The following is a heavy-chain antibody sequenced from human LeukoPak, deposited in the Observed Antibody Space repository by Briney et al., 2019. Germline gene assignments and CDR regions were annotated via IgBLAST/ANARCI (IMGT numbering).Heavy chain of an antibody. CDR2: IYYSGST. V-gene: IGHV4-39*01. Sequence: SETLSLTCTVSGGSISSSSYYWGWIRQPPGKGLEWIGSIYYSGSTYYNPSLKSRVTISVDTSKNQFSLKLSSVTAADMAVYYCARHTSLSSAAHDYRGQGTLVTVSS. CDR1: GGSISSSSYY. CDR3: ARHTSLSSAAHDY. D-gene: IGHD6-13*01. J-gene: IGHJ4*02.